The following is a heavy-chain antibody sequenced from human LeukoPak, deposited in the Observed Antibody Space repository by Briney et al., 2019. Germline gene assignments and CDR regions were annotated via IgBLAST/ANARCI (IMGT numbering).Heavy chain of an antibody. V-gene: IGHV4-34*01. CDR2: INHSGST. CDR3: ARGTRIAAAGY. CDR1: GGSFSGYY. J-gene: IGHJ4*02. D-gene: IGHD6-13*01. Sequence: SETLSLTCAVYGGSFSGYYWSWIRQPPGKGLEWIGEINHSGSTNYNPSLKSRVTISVDTSKNQFPLKLSSVTAADTAVYYCARGTRIAAAGYWGQGTLVTVSS.